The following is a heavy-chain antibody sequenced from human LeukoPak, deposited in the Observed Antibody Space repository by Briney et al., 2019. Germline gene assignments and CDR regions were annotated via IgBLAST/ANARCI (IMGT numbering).Heavy chain of an antibody. Sequence: GGSLRLSCAASGFTFSSYSMNWVRRAPGKGLEWVSSISSSSSYKYYADSVKGRFTISRDNAKNSLCLQMNSLRAEDTAVYYCARDLQSFDLWGRGTLVTVSS. J-gene: IGHJ2*01. CDR3: ARDLQSFDL. CDR1: GFTFSSYS. D-gene: IGHD4-11*01. V-gene: IGHV3-21*01. CDR2: ISSSSSYK.